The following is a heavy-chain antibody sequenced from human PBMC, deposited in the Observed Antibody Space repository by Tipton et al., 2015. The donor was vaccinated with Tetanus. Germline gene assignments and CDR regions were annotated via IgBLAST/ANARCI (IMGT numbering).Heavy chain of an antibody. J-gene: IGHJ6*02. V-gene: IGHV1-69*06. CDR2: IIPVFGTA. CDR3: ARVQEQRIYYYGMDV. D-gene: IGHD6-25*01. CDR1: GGTFTSFA. Sequence: QSGAEVKKPGSSVKVSCKASGGTFTSFAISWVRQAPGQGLEWMGGIIPVFGTAEYAQKFQGRLTFTADKLTNTVYMELSSLRSDDTAVYYCARVQEQRIYYYGMDVWGQGTTVTVSS.